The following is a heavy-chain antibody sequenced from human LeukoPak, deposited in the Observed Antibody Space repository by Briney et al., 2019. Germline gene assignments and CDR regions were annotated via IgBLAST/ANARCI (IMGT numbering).Heavy chain of an antibody. D-gene: IGHD3-3*01. J-gene: IGHJ5*02. CDR2: ISRSSSYI. CDR1: GFTFSSYS. Sequence: PGGSLRLSCAASGFTFSSYSMNWVRQAPGKGLEWVSSISRSSSYIYYADSMKGRFTISRDDAKNSLSLQMNSLRAEDTAVYYCARDRDFGVGNWFDPWGQGVLVTVSA. CDR3: ARDRDFGVGNWFDP. V-gene: IGHV3-21*01.